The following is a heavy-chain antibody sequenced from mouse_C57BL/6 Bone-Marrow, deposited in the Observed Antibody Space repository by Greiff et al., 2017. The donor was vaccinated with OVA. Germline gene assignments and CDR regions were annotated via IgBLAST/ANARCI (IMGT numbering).Heavy chain of an antibody. V-gene: IGHV1-81*01. CDR3: ARWLPYFDY. D-gene: IGHD2-2*01. CDR2: IYPRSGNT. Sequence: QVHVKQSGAELARPGASVKLSCKASGYTFTSYGISWVKQRTGQGLEWIGEIYPRSGNTYYNEKFKGKATLTADKSSSTAYMELRSLTSEDSAVYFCARWLPYFDYWGQGTTLTVSS. J-gene: IGHJ2*01. CDR1: GYTFTSYG.